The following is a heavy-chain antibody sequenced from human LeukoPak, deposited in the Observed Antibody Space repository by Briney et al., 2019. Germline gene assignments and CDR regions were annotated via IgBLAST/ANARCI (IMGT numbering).Heavy chain of an antibody. CDR2: ISAYNGNT. J-gene: IGHJ6*03. Sequence: ASVKVSCKASGYTFTSYGISWVRQAPGQGLEWMGWISAYNGNTNYAQKLQGRVTMTTDTSTSTAYMELRSLRSDDTAVYYCARRGYSSSPGAYYYYYMDVWGKGTTVTVSS. V-gene: IGHV1-18*01. D-gene: IGHD6-6*01. CDR3: ARRGYSSSPGAYYYYYMDV. CDR1: GYTFTSYG.